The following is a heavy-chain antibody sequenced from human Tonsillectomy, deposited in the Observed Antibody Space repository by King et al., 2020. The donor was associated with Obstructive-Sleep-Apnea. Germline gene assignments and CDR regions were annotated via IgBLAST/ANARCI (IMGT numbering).Heavy chain of an antibody. CDR3: AKRTRLRFYFDC. J-gene: IGHJ4*02. V-gene: IGHV3-9*01. Sequence: VQLVESGGGLVQPGRSLRLSCAASGFTFDDYAMHWVRQVPGKGLEWVSGISWNSGIIDYADSVKGQFTISRDNAKNSLYLQMNSLIAEDTALYYCAKRTRLRFYFDCWGQGTLVTVSS. D-gene: IGHD4-17*01. CDR2: ISWNSGII. CDR1: GFTFDDYA.